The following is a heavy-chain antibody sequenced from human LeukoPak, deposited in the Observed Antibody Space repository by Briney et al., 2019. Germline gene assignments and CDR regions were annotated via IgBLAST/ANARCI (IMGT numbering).Heavy chain of an antibody. V-gene: IGHV4-39*07. CDR1: GGSISSSSYY. CDR3: ARDPGFDSSGYYYFDY. CDR2: IYYSGST. J-gene: IGHJ4*02. Sequence: SETLSLTCTVSGGSISSSSYYWGWIRQPPGKGLEWIGSIYYSGSTYYNPSLKSRVTISVDTSKNQFSLKLSSVTAADTAVYYCARDPGFDSSGYYYFDYWGQGTLVTVSS. D-gene: IGHD3-22*01.